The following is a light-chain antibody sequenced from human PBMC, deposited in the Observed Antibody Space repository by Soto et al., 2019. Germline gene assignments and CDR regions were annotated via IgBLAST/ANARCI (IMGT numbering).Light chain of an antibody. J-gene: IGLJ1*01. Sequence: SVLTKPHSACGTPGQRVTISCSGRSSNIGRNTVNWYQQVPGTAPKLLIYSNDQRPSGVPDRFSGSKSGTSASLAISGLQSEDEADYYCAAWDDSLDGPFVFGIGTRVTVL. CDR1: SSNIGRNT. CDR2: SND. V-gene: IGLV1-44*01. CDR3: AAWDDSLDGPFV.